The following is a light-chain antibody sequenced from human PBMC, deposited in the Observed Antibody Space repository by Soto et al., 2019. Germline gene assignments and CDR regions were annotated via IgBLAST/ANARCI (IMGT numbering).Light chain of an antibody. CDR1: QSLGSN. J-gene: IGKJ5*01. CDR2: GAS. V-gene: IGKV3-20*01. CDR3: QQYDNSPIT. Sequence: VVMTQSPATLSVSPGEIAVLSCRASQSLGSNLAWYHHKPGQAPRLLIYGASSRAAGIPDRFSGSGSETDFTLTISRLEPEDFAVYYCQQYDNSPITFGQGTRLEIK.